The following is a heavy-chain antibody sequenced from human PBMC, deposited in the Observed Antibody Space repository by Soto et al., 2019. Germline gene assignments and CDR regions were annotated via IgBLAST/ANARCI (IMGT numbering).Heavy chain of an antibody. CDR3: ATRREKQFVPEYFQF. CDR2: SIPVLGVA. D-gene: IGHD6-6*01. Sequence: QVQLVQSGAEVKKPGSSVTVSCKASGGNFNTYTISWVRQAPGQGLEWMGRSIPVLGVADYAQKFRDRVRITADKSTSTAYMELSRLTSDDTAVYYCATRREKQFVPEYFQFWGQGTLVTVSS. V-gene: IGHV1-69*02. J-gene: IGHJ1*01. CDR1: GGNFNTYT.